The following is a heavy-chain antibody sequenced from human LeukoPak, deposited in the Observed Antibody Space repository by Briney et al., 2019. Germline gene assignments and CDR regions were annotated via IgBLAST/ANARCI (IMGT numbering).Heavy chain of an antibody. CDR3: AKDSKIMITSLN. D-gene: IGHD3-16*01. Sequence: GGSLRLSCAASGFTFSSYAMTWVRQAPGKGLEWVSGISVSGGSTYYADSEKGRFTISRDNSKNTLYLQMNSLRAEDTAVYYCAKDSKIMITSLNWGQGTLVTVSS. CDR2: ISVSGGST. CDR1: GFTFSSYA. J-gene: IGHJ4*02. V-gene: IGHV3-23*01.